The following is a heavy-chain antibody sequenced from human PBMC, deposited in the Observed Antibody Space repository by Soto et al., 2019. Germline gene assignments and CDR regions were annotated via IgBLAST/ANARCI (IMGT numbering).Heavy chain of an antibody. V-gene: IGHV4-39*01. D-gene: IGHD3-3*02. Sequence: PSETLSLTCTVSGDSIISSDFYWGWVRQPPGKVLEWIGSIFYLGSSYYNPSLKSRVTMSVDTSKNQFSLRLRSVTAADTALYFCARHSLALRKNNWFDPWGQGIMVTV. CDR2: IFYLGSS. J-gene: IGHJ5*02. CDR1: GDSIISSDFY. CDR3: ARHSLALRKNNWFDP.